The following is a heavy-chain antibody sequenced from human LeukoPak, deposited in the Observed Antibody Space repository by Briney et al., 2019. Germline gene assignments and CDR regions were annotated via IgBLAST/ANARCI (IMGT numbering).Heavy chain of an antibody. Sequence: GGSLRLSCAASGFTFDDYAMHWVRHAPGKGLEWVSGISWNSGSIGYADSVKGRFTISRDNAKNSLYLQMNSLRAEDTALYYCAKGSYGSGSYLDYWGQGTLVTVSS. V-gene: IGHV3-9*01. CDR1: GFTFDDYA. CDR2: ISWNSGSI. D-gene: IGHD3-10*01. J-gene: IGHJ4*02. CDR3: AKGSYGSGSYLDY.